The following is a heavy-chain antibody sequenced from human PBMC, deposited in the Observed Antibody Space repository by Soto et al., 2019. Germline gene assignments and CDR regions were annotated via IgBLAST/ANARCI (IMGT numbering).Heavy chain of an antibody. J-gene: IGHJ6*02. D-gene: IGHD4-4*01. Sequence: PGESLKISCKHSGFNFPTFWIAWVRQMPGKGLEWMGTIYPDDSDTRYSPSFQGQVTISADKSIQTAYLQWGSLKASDSAFYCARGKYSSPRGGLDVWGQGTPVTV. CDR2: IYPDDSDT. CDR3: ARGKYSSPRGGLDV. V-gene: IGHV5-51*01. CDR1: GFNFPTFW.